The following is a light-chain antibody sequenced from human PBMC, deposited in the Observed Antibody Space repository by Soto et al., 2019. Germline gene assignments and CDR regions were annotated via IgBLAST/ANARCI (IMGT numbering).Light chain of an antibody. CDR3: QQRSDWPT. CDR2: DAS. Sequence: EIVLTQAPGTLSLSPGERATLSCRASQSVSSYLAWYQQKGGQAPRLLIYDASNRATGIPARFSGSGSGTDFTLTISRLEPDGFAVYYCQQRSDWPTFGGGTKVEIK. V-gene: IGKV3-11*01. J-gene: IGKJ4*01. CDR1: QSVSSY.